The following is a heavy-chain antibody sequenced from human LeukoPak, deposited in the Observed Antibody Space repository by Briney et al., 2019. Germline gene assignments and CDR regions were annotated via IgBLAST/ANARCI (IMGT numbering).Heavy chain of an antibody. CDR3: ARGFALLDP. Sequence: ASETLSLTCTVSGGSISSYYWSWIRQSPGKGLEWIGYIYYSGSTNYNPSLKSRVTISVETSKNQFSLKLKSVTAADTAVYYCARGFALLDPWDQGTLVTVSS. J-gene: IGHJ5*02. CDR2: IYYSGST. D-gene: IGHD2-21*01. V-gene: IGHV4-59*01. CDR1: GGSISSYY.